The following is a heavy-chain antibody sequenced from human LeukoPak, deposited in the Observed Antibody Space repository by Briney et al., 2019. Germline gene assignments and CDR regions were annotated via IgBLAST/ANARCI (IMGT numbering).Heavy chain of an antibody. V-gene: IGHV3-30*02. Sequence: GGSLRLSCAASGFTFSSYGMHWVRQAPGKGLEWVAFIRYDGSNKYYADSVKGRFTISRDNSKNTLYLQMNSLRAEDTAVYYCAKGGGYNPLFDYWGQGTLVTVSS. D-gene: IGHD5-24*01. CDR1: GFTFSSYG. J-gene: IGHJ4*02. CDR3: AKGGGYNPLFDY. CDR2: IRYDGSNK.